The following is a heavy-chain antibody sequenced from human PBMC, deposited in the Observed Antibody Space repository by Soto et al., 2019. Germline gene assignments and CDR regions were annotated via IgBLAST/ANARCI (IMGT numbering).Heavy chain of an antibody. CDR1: GFTFISSF. CDR2: INQDGGVT. CDR3: ARYYRGSGRYFFDY. Sequence: GGSLRLSCVASGFTFISSFMGWIRQAPGKGLEWVANINQDGGVTYYVDSVEGRFTISRDNTKDSLYLQMNSLRGEDTAIYYWARYYRGSGRYFFDYWGQGTPVTVPS. V-gene: IGHV3-7*03. D-gene: IGHD6-19*01. J-gene: IGHJ4*02.